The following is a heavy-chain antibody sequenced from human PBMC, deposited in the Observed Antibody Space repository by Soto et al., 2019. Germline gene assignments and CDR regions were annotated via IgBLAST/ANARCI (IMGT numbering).Heavy chain of an antibody. V-gene: IGHV3-74*01. CDR3: VRTSLVVAAATREDY. D-gene: IGHD2-15*01. CDR2: INSDGSST. Sequence: DVQLVESGGGLVQPGGSLRLSCVASAFTFSSYWMHWVRQAPGKGLVWVSRINSDGSSTSYADSVKGRFTISRDNAKNTLYLQMNSLRAEDTAVYYCVRTSLVVAAATREDYWGQGTLVTVSS. J-gene: IGHJ4*02. CDR1: AFTFSSYW.